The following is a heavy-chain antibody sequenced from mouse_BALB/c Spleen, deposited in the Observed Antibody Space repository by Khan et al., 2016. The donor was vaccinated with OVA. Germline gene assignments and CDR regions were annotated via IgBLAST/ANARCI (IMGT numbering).Heavy chain of an antibody. J-gene: IGHJ3*01. CDR2: INPSTGYT. CDR1: GYTFTSYW. D-gene: IGHD2-12*01. V-gene: IGHV1-7*01. Sequence: QVQLKQSGAELAKPGASVKMSCKASGYTFTSYWMHWIKQRPGQGLEWIGYINPSTGYTEYNQKFKDQATLTTDTSSSTAYMQLSSLTSEDSAVNYCSRRGLYCILPYWGQGTLVTVSS. CDR3: SRRGLYCILPY.